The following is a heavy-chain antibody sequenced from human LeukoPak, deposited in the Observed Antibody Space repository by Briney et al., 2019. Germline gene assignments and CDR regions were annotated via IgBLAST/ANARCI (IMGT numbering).Heavy chain of an antibody. Sequence: GRSLRLSCAASGFTFSSYAMHWVRQAPGKGLEWVAVISYDGSNKYYADSVKGRFTISRDNSKNTLYLQMNGLRAEDTAVYYCARGNYDFWSGYYWASYYYMDVWGKGTTVTVSS. CDR3: ARGNYDFWSGYYWASYYYMDV. V-gene: IGHV3-30*04. J-gene: IGHJ6*03. CDR1: GFTFSSYA. CDR2: ISYDGSNK. D-gene: IGHD3-3*01.